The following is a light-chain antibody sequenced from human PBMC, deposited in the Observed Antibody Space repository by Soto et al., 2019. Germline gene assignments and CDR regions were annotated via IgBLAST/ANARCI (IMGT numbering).Light chain of an antibody. CDR3: QQYNYWPIT. V-gene: IGKV3-20*01. J-gene: IGKJ5*01. Sequence: ESVLTQSPGALSLSPGERAALCCRASQSVSSSYLAWYQQKPGQAPRLLIYGASSRATGIPVRFRGSGSGTDFTLTVSSLRSEDSAVYYCQQYNYWPITFGQGTRLEI. CDR1: QSVSSSY. CDR2: GAS.